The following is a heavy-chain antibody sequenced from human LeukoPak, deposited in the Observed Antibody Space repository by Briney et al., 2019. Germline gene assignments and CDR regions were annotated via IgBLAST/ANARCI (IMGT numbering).Heavy chain of an antibody. J-gene: IGHJ6*02. V-gene: IGHV1-69*04. D-gene: IGHD3-22*01. CDR1: GGTFSSYA. Sequence: SVKVSCKASGGTFSSYAISWVRQAPGQGLEWMGRIIPILGIANYAQKFQGRVTITADKSTSTAYMELSSLRSEDTAVYYCARDANHLAYYYDSSGYYRNYYYYYYGMDVWGQGTTVTVSS. CDR2: IIPILGIA. CDR3: ARDANHLAYYYDSSGYYRNYYYYYYGMDV.